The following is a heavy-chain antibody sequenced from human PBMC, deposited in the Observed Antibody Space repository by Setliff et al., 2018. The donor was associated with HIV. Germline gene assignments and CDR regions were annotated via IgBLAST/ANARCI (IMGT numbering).Heavy chain of an antibody. CDR3: AALSLRTNSVYGIVSTRFDP. D-gene: IGHD2-8*01. J-gene: IGHJ5*02. V-gene: IGHV3-7*03. Sequence: GGSLRLSCAASGFVFSDFWMSWARQAPGKGLEWVANINEDGNKKYYVGSVKGRFTISRDNAKNSLYLQMNSLRADDTAVYYCAALSLRTNSVYGIVSTRFDPWGQGTLVTAPQ. CDR2: INEDGNKK. CDR1: GFVFSDFW.